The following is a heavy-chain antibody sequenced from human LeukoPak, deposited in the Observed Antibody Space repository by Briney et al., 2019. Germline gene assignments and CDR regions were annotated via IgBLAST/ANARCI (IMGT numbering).Heavy chain of an antibody. Sequence: SETLSLTCNVSGGSISSNYWSWIRQPPGKGLGWIGYIYYSGSTNYNPSLKSRVTISVDTSKNQFSLKLSSVTAADTAVYYCTSGSYSFYYMDVWGKGTTVTVSS. CDR3: TSGSYSFYYMDV. D-gene: IGHD1-26*01. V-gene: IGHV4-59*01. CDR2: IYYSGST. CDR1: GGSISSNY. J-gene: IGHJ6*03.